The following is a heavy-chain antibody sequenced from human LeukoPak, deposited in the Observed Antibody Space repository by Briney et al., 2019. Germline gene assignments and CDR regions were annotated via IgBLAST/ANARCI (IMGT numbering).Heavy chain of an antibody. D-gene: IGHD3-22*01. CDR1: GGSIGSYY. CDR3: ARVIDYYDSSGYYAAGAFDI. Sequence: SETLSLTCTVSGGSIGSYYWSWIRQPPGKGLEWIGYIYYSGSTNYNPSLKSRVTISVDTSKNQFSLKLSSVTAADTAVYYCARVIDYYDSSGYYAAGAFDIWGQGTMVTVSS. CDR2: IYYSGST. V-gene: IGHV4-59*01. J-gene: IGHJ3*02.